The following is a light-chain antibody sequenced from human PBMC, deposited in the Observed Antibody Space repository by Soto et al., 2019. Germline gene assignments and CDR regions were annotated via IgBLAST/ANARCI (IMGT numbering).Light chain of an antibody. CDR1: SFNIGRNT. Sequence: QSVLTQPPSASGTPGQRVTISCSGSSFNIGRNTVNWYQQVTGTAPKLLIYSDNQRPSGVPDLFSGSKSGTSASLAISGLQSGDEADYYCTAWDDSLNGWVFGGGTKLTVL. CDR3: TAWDDSLNGWV. CDR2: SDN. V-gene: IGLV1-44*01. J-gene: IGLJ3*02.